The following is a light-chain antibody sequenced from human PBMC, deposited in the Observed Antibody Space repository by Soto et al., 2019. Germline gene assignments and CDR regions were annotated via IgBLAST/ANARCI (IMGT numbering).Light chain of an antibody. CDR1: SSDVGGYNY. J-gene: IGLJ1*01. Sequence: QSVLAQPPSASGSPGQSVAISCTGTSSDVGGYNYVSWYQQHPGKAPKLMIYEVSNRPSGVSNRFSGSKSGNTASLTISGLQAEDEADYYCSSYTSSSTPFYVFGTGTKVTV. CDR3: SSYTSSSTPFYV. V-gene: IGLV2-14*01. CDR2: EVS.